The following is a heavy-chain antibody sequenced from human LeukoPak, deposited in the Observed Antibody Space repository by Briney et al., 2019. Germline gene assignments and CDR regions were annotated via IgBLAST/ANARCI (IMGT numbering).Heavy chain of an antibody. J-gene: IGHJ6*04. CDR3: AKNNGMAF. CDR1: GFALSSHW. V-gene: IGHV3-7*03. CDR2: VNRDGSET. Sequence: GGSLRLSCAASGFALSSHWMTWVRQVPGRGPEWVANVNRDGSETYYLDSVKGRFTISKDNAKNSLYLQMNSLRAEDTALYHCAKNNGMAFWGKGTPVTVSS.